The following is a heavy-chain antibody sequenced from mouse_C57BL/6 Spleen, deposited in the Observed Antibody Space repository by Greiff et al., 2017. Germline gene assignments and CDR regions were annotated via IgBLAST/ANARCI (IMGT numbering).Heavy chain of an antibody. CDR1: GYSITSGYY. V-gene: IGHV3-6*01. D-gene: IGHD2-5*01. J-gene: IGHJ4*01. CDR3: ARSNLYYYAMDY. Sequence: DVKLQESGPGLVKPSQSLSLTCSVTGYSITSGYYWNWIRQFPGNKLEWMGYISYDGSNNYNPSLKNRISITRDTSKNQFFLKLNSVTTEDTATYYCARSNLYYYAMDYWGQGTSVTVSS. CDR2: ISYDGSN.